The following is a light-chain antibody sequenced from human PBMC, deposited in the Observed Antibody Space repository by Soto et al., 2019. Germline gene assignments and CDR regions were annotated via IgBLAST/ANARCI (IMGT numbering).Light chain of an antibody. CDR3: QQGFSAPPWT. CDR2: DAS. CDR1: QSINNY. Sequence: DIQMTQSPSSLSASVGDRVTITCRSSQSINNYLNWYQRRPGKAPKVIIYDASSLQSGVPSRFSGSGSGTDFTLTISNLQPEDFATYYCQQGFSAPPWTFGQGTKVEI. J-gene: IGKJ1*01. V-gene: IGKV1-39*01.